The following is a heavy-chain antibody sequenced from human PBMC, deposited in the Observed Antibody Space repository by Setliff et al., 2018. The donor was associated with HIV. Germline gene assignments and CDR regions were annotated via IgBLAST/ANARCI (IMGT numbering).Heavy chain of an antibody. CDR2: IKTKTQRGTT. CDR3: VTGVGTSSVDY. V-gene: IGHV3-15*01. D-gene: IGHD3-22*01. J-gene: IGHJ4*02. Sequence: PGGSLRLSCAASGFTFSNSWMTWVRQAPGKGLEWVGRIKTKTQRGTTDYAAPAKGRFIISRDDSKNTLYLQMNSLRSEDTAVYYCVTGVGTSSVDYWGQGTTVTVSS. CDR1: GFTFSNSW.